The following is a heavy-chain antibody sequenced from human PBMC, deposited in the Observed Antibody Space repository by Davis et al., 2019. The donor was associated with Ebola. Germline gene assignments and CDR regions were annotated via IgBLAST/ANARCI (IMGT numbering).Heavy chain of an antibody. CDR3: ARDPAGTWYFDY. V-gene: IGHV3-21*01. CDR2: ISSSSSYI. CDR1: GFTVSSNY. Sequence: GESLKISCAASGFTVSSNYMSWVRQAPGKGLEWVSSISSSSSYIYYADSVKGRFTISGDNAKNSLYLQMNSLRAEDTAVYYCARDPAGTWYFDYWGQGTLVTVSS. J-gene: IGHJ4*02.